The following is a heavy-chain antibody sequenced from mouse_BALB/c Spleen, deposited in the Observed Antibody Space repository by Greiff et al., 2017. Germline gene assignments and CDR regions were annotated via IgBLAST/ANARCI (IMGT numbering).Heavy chain of an antibody. CDR2: IWAGGST. Sequence: VQGVESGPGLVAPSQSLSITCTVSGFSLTSYGVHWVRQPPGKGLEWLGVIWAGGSTNYNSALMSRLSISKDNSKSQVFLQMNSLQTDDTAMYYCASYRCDVGWYFDVWGAGTTVTVSS. D-gene: IGHD2-14*01. CDR3: ASYRCDVGWYFDV. CDR1: GFSLTSYG. V-gene: IGHV2-9*02. J-gene: IGHJ1*01.